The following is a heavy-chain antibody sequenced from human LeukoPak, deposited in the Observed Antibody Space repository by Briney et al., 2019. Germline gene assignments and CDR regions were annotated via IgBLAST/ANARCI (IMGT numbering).Heavy chain of an antibody. CDR2: INHSGST. J-gene: IGHJ5*02. CDR3: ARGLSHLVVPAAMNWFDP. CDR1: GFTFSDYY. D-gene: IGHD2-2*01. Sequence: MPGGSLRLSCAASGFTFSDYYMSWIRQAPGKGLEWIGEINHSGSTNYNPSLKSRVTISVDTSKNQFSLKLSSVTAADTAVYYCARGLSHLVVPAAMNWFDPWGQGTLVTVSS. V-gene: IGHV4-34*01.